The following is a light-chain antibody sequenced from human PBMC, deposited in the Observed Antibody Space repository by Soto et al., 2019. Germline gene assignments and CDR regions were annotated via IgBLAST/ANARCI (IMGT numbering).Light chain of an antibody. J-gene: IGKJ4*01. CDR1: QDISNY. V-gene: IGKV1-33*01. Sequence: DIQMTQSPSSLSASVGDRVTIPCQASQDISNYLNWYQQKPGKAPKLLIFDASNVETGGPSRFSGSGSGTDFTFTIHSLQPEDAATYYCQQYEDLPLTFGGGTKVGIK. CDR3: QQYEDLPLT. CDR2: DAS.